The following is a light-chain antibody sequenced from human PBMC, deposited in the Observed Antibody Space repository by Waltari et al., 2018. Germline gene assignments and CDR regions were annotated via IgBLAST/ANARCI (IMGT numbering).Light chain of an antibody. J-gene: IGKJ1*01. CDR3: QQRFSWPT. V-gene: IGKV3-11*01. CDR1: QSVSSY. Sequence: EIVLTQSPATLSLSPGERATRSCRASQSVSSYLAWYQQKPGQAPRLLIYDAYNRATGIPDRFSGSGSGTDFTLTISSLEPEDFAVYYCQQRFSWPTFGQGAKVEIK. CDR2: DAY.